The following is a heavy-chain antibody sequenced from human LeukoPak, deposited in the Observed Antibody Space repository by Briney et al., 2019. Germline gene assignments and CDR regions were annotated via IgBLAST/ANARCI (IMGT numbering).Heavy chain of an antibody. CDR1: GFTFSGSA. D-gene: IGHD1-26*01. J-gene: IGHJ4*02. CDR3: TSHSGSYSPYDY. CDR2: IRSKANSYAT. V-gene: IGHV3-73*01. Sequence: GGSLRLSCAASGFTFSGSAMHWVRQASGKGLEWAARIRSKANSYATAYAASVKGRFAISRDDSKNTAYLQMNSLKTEDTAVYYCTSHSGSYSPYDYWGQGTLVTVSS.